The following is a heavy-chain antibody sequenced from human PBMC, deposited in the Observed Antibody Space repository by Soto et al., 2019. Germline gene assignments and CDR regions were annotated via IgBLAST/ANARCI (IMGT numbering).Heavy chain of an antibody. D-gene: IGHD3-3*01. CDR3: AKTGSRITIFGVVISCFDP. V-gene: IGHV3-23*01. Sequence: GGSLRLSCAASGFTFSSYAMSWVRQAPGKGLEWVSAISGSGGSTYYADSVKGRFTISRDNSKNTLYLQMNSLRAEDTAVYYCAKTGSRITIFGVVISCFDPWGQGTLVPVSS. J-gene: IGHJ5*02. CDR1: GFTFSSYA. CDR2: ISGSGGST.